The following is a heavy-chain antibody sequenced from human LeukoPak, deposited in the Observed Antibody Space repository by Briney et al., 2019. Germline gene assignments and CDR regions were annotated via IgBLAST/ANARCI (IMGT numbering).Heavy chain of an antibody. CDR3: ARRFGY. J-gene: IGHJ4*02. V-gene: IGHV3-11*06. CDR2: IDSGSNNI. Sequence: LSLTCTVSGYSISSGYYWGWVRQAPGKGLEWVSDIDSGSNNIHYADSVKGRFTISRDDAKNSLYLQMDSLRAEDTAVYYCARRFGYWGQGTLVTVSS. CDR1: GYSISSGYY.